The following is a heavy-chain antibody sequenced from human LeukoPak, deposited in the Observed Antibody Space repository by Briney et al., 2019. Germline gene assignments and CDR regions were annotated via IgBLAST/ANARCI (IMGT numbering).Heavy chain of an antibody. V-gene: IGHV4-30-4*01. D-gene: IGHD2-2*01. Sequence: SQTLSLTCTVSGGSISSGDYYWSWIRQPPGKGLEWIGEIYHSGSTNYNPSLKSRVTISVDKSKNQFSLKLSSVTAADTAVYYCARAACSSTSCYAGDINYYYGMDVWGQGTTVTVSS. CDR2: IYHSGST. CDR1: GGSISSGDYY. J-gene: IGHJ6*02. CDR3: ARAACSSTSCYAGDINYYYGMDV.